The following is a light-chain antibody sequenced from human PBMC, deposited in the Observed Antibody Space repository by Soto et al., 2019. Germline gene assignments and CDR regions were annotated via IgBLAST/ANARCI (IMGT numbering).Light chain of an antibody. Sequence: DVVMTQSPLSLPVTLGQPASISCRSSQSLVHSDGVTYLNWFQQRPGQSPRRLIYKVSNRDSGVPDRFSGSRSGTDFTLRISRVEADDVGVYFCMQSSHWLYTFGQGTKLEIK. J-gene: IGKJ2*01. CDR3: MQSSHWLYT. CDR2: KVS. V-gene: IGKV2-30*02. CDR1: QSLVHSDGVTY.